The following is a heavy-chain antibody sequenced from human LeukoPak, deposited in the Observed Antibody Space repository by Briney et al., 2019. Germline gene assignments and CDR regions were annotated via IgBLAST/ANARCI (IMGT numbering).Heavy chain of an antibody. CDR1: GFIFNNYG. J-gene: IGHJ6*02. CDR3: AKDLHNYGMDV. Sequence: GGSLRLSCAASGFIFNNYGMHWVRQAPGKGLEWVAVISYDGSNKNYADSVKGRFTISRDDAKNTVSLQMSSLRVEDTALYYCAKDLHNYGMDVWGQGTTVTVSS. CDR2: ISYDGSNK. V-gene: IGHV3-30*18.